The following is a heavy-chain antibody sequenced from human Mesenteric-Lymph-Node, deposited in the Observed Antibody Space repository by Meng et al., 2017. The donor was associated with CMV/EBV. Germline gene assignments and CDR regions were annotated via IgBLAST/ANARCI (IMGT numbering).Heavy chain of an antibody. Sequence: SVKVSCKASGYTFTGYYMHWVRQAPGQGLEWMGGIIPIFGTANYAQKCQGRVTITTDESTSTAYMELSSLRSEDTAVYYCAREAVATIRYYYYGMDVWGQGTTVTVSS. V-gene: IGHV1-69*05. CDR2: IIPIFGTA. CDR3: AREAVATIRYYYYGMDV. CDR1: GYTFTGYY. J-gene: IGHJ6*02. D-gene: IGHD5-12*01.